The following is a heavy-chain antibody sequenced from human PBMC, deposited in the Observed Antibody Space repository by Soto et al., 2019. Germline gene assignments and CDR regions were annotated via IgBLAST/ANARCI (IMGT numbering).Heavy chain of an antibody. D-gene: IGHD3-10*01. CDR3: AKAMVGYYYYGMDV. Sequence: GSLRLSCAASGFTFDDYTMHWVRQAPGKGLEWVSLISWDGGSTYYADSVKGRFTISRDNSKNSLYLQMNSLRTEDTALYYCAKAMVGYYYYGMDVWGQGTTVTVSS. CDR2: ISWDGGST. CDR1: GFTFDDYT. V-gene: IGHV3-43*01. J-gene: IGHJ6*02.